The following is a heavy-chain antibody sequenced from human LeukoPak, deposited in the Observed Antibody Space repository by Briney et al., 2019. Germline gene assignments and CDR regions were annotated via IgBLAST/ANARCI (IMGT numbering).Heavy chain of an antibody. CDR3: ARTWGTESDTAMVTFRYYFDY. CDR2: IIPIFGTA. V-gene: IGHV1-69*01. Sequence: SVKVSCKASGGTFSSYAISWVRQAPGQGLEWMGGIIPIFGTANYAQKFQGRVTITADESTSTAYMELSSLRSEDTAVYYCARTWGTESDTAMVTFRYYFDYWGQGTLVTVSS. CDR1: GGTFSSYA. D-gene: IGHD5-18*01. J-gene: IGHJ4*02.